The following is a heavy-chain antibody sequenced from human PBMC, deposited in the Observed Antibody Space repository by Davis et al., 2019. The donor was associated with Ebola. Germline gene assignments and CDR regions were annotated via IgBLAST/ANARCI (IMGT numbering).Heavy chain of an antibody. CDR3: ARDSGPFEYHHGMEV. V-gene: IGHV3-66*01. J-gene: IGHJ6*02. D-gene: IGHD6-6*01. Sequence: GESLKISCAASGFTVSSNYIRSDRQPPRKGREWVQVIYSGGSTYYADSVKGRFTISRDNSKNTLYLQMNSLRAEDTAVYYCARDSGPFEYHHGMEVWGQGTTVTVSS. CDR1: GFTVSSNY. CDR2: IYSGGST.